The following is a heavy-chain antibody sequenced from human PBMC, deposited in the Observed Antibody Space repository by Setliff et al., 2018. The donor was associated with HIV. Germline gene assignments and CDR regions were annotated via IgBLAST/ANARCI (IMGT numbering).Heavy chain of an antibody. CDR1: GGSFSSYY. V-gene: IGHV4-4*07. J-gene: IGHJ4*02. Sequence: SETLSLTCTISGGSFSSYYWSWIRQPAGRGLEWIGRIYSSGTTSYNPSLKSRVTMSVDTSKDQFSLKLSSVTAADTAVYYCARHSPSDYWGQGTLVTVSS. CDR2: IYSSGTT. CDR3: ARHSPSDY.